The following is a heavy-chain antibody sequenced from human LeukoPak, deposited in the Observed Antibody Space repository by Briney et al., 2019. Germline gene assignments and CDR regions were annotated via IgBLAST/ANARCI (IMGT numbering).Heavy chain of an antibody. CDR3: ARDWSGYSYGYYFDY. CDR2: IIPIFGTA. Sequence: ASVKVSCKASGDTFSSYAISWVRQAPGQGLEWMGRIIPIFGTANYAQKFQGRVTITTDESTSTAYMELSSLRSEDTAVYYCARDWSGYSYGYYFDYWGQGTLVTVSS. CDR1: GDTFSSYA. D-gene: IGHD5-18*01. V-gene: IGHV1-69*05. J-gene: IGHJ4*02.